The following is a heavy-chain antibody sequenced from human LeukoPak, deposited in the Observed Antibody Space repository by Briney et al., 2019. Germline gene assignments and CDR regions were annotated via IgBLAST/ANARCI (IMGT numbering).Heavy chain of an antibody. CDR3: ASGTGWIFDY. CDR2: VNQDGSEK. J-gene: IGHJ4*02. V-gene: IGHV3-7*01. Sequence: GGSLRLSCAASGFAFSTHWMIWVRQAPGKGLEWVANVNQDGSEKQYVDSVKGRFTISRDNAKNSLYLQMNSLRAEDTAVYYCASGTGWIFDYWGQGTLVTVSS. D-gene: IGHD6-19*01. CDR1: GFAFSTHW.